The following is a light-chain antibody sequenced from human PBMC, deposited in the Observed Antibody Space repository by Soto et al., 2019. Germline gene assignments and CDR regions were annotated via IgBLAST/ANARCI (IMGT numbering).Light chain of an antibody. CDR2: GNT. Sequence: QSALTQPPSVSGAPGQRVTISCTGSSSNIGAGYDVHWYQQLPGTAPKLLIYGNTNRPSGVPDRFSGSKSGTSASLAITGLQAEDESDYYCQSHDSSLSDYVVFGGGTKLTVL. CDR3: QSHDSSLSDYVV. J-gene: IGLJ2*01. CDR1: SSNIGAGYD. V-gene: IGLV1-40*01.